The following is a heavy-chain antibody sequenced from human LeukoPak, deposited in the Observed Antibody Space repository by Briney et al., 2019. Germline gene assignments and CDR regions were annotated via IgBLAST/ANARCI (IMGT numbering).Heavy chain of an antibody. D-gene: IGHD1-26*01. V-gene: IGHV3-48*04. CDR1: GFTFSSYN. CDR2: ISWSTTTI. J-gene: IGHJ3*02. CDR3: ARGHMVEATMDSFDI. Sequence: GGSLRLSCAASGFTFSSYNMNWVRQAPGKGLEWVSYISWSTTTIYYADSVKGRFTISRDNAKNSLYLQMNSLRAGDTAVYYCARGHMVEATMDSFDIWGQGTMVTVSS.